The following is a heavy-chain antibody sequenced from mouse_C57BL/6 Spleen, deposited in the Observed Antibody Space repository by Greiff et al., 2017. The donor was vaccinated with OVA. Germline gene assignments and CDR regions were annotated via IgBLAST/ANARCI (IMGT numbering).Heavy chain of an antibody. CDR3: TRDYGLAMDY. Sequence: QVQLKESGAELVRPGASVTLSCKASGYTFTDYEMHWVKQTPVHGLEWIGAIDPETGGTAYNQKFKGKAILTADKSSSTAYMELRSLTSEDSAVYYCTRDYGLAMDYWGQGTSVTVSS. J-gene: IGHJ4*01. D-gene: IGHD1-2*01. CDR1: GYTFTDYE. V-gene: IGHV1-15*01. CDR2: IDPETGGT.